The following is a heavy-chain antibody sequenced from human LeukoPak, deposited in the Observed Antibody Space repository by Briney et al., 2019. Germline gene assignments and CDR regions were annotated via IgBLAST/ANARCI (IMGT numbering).Heavy chain of an antibody. V-gene: IGHV3-66*01. CDR3: ARGQDSSGYYYFFDY. J-gene: IGHJ4*02. CDR1: GITVSSNY. D-gene: IGHD3-22*01. CDR2: IYSDGDT. Sequence: GGSLRLSCAASGITVSSNYMSWVRQAPGKGLEWVSAIYSDGDTYYADSVKGRFTISRDNSKNTPFLQMNSLRAEDTAVYYCARGQDSSGYYYFFDYWGQGTLVTVSS.